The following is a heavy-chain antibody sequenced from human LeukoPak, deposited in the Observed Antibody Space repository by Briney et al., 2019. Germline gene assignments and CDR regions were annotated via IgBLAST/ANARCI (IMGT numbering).Heavy chain of an antibody. J-gene: IGHJ3*02. CDR2: ISSSSTII. V-gene: IGHV3-48*03. CDR1: GFIFSSYE. D-gene: IGHD3-16*01. Sequence: GGALSLSCAASGFIFSSYELYWVRQAAGKGLEWLSYISSSSTIIKYADSVRGRFTISRDDARESLYLQMSSLRADDTAIYYCGASRQYVGAFDIWGQGTLVTVSS. CDR3: GASRQYVGAFDI.